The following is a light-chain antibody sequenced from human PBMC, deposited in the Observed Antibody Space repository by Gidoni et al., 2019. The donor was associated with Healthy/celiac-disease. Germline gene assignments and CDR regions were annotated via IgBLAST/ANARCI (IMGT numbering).Light chain of an antibody. CDR2: CAS. J-gene: IGKJ2*01. CDR3: QQYNNWAPAT. CDR1: QSVSSN. V-gene: IGKV3-15*01. Sequence: EIVMTQSPATLSVSPGERATLSCRASQSVSSNLAWYQQKPGQAPRLLIYCASTRATGMPARFSGGGSGTEFTLTISSLQSGDFAVYYCQQYNNWAPATFGQGTKLEIK.